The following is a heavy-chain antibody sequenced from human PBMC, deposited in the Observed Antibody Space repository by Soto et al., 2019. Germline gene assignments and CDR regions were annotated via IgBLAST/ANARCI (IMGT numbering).Heavy chain of an antibody. CDR1: IGPLRSYS. D-gene: IGHD3-3*01. J-gene: IGHJ5*02. V-gene: IGHV1-69*13. CDR3: ARETKDDFWSGYSNWFDP. CDR2: IIPIFGTA. Sequence: GASVKVFCTDSIGPLRSYSLSWGRQAPGPGLEWLGGIIPIFGTANYAQKCQGRVMITADESTSTAYRELSSLRSEDTAVYYCARETKDDFWSGYSNWFDPWGQGTLVTVSS.